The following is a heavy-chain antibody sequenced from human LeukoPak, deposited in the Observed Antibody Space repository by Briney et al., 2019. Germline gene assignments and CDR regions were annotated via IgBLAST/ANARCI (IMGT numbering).Heavy chain of an antibody. CDR2: INHSGST. D-gene: IGHD2-2*01. J-gene: IGHJ4*02. Sequence: SETLSLTCAVYGGSFSGYYWSWIRQPPGKGLEWIGEINHSGSTNYNSSLKSRVTISVDTSKNQFSLKLSSVTAADMAVYYCARVYKWGYQLLYYFDYWGQGTLVTVSS. V-gene: IGHV4-34*01. CDR1: GGSFSGYY. CDR3: ARVYKWGYQLLYYFDY.